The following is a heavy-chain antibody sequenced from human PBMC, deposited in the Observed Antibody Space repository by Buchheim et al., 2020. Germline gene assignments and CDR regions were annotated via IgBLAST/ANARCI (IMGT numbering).Heavy chain of an antibody. V-gene: IGHV3-30*18. CDR1: GFTFSSYG. J-gene: IGHJ4*02. CDR2: ISYDGSNK. CDR3: AKDQGRTFIDY. D-gene: IGHD3-10*01. Sequence: QVQLVESGGGVVQPGRSLRLSCAASGFTFSSYGMHWVRQAPGKGLEWVAVISYDGSNKYYADSVKGRFTISRDNSKNTLYLQMNSLRAEDTAVYYCAKDQGRTFIDYWGQGTL.